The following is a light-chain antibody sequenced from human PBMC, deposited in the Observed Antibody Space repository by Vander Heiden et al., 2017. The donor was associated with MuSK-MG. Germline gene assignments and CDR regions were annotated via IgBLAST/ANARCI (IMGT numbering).Light chain of an antibody. CDR1: NIGSKS. J-gene: IGLJ2*01. Sequence: SYVLTPPPPVSVAPGQTASITWGGNNIGSKSVHWYQQKPGQAPVLVVYDDSDRPSGIPERFSGSNSGNTATLTISRVEAGDEADYYCQVWDSSSDHPVFGGGTKLTVL. CDR3: QVWDSSSDHPV. CDR2: DDS. V-gene: IGLV3-21*02.